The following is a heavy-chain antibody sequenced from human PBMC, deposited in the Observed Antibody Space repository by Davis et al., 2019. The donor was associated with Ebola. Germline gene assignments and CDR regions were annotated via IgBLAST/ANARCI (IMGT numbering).Heavy chain of an antibody. CDR1: GFTVSSNY. CDR3: AKKIPGNNPFDS. J-gene: IGHJ4*02. V-gene: IGHV3-53*01. Sequence: GESLKISCAASGFTVSSNYMSWVRQAPGKGLEWVSVIYSGGSTYYADSVKGRFTISRHNSKNTLYLQMNSLRAEDTAVYYCAKKIPGNNPFDSWGQGTLVTVSS. CDR2: IYSGGST. D-gene: IGHD1-14*01.